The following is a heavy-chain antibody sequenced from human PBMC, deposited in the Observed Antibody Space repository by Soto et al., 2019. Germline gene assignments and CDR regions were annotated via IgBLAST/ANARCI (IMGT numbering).Heavy chain of an antibody. CDR1: GFTFSSYG. CDR2: ISYDGSNK. Sequence: GGSLRLSCAASGFTFSSYGMHWVRQAPGKGLEWVAVISYDGSNKYYADSAKGRFTISRDNSKNTLYLQMNSLRAEDTAVYYCAKNGFGSSGFFDYWGQGTLVTVSS. J-gene: IGHJ4*02. CDR3: AKNGFGSSGFFDY. D-gene: IGHD3-22*01. V-gene: IGHV3-30*18.